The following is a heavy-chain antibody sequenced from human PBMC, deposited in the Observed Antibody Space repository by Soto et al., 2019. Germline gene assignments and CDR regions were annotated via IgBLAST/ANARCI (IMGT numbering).Heavy chain of an antibody. CDR2: FYYSGST. Sequence: QLQLQESGPGLVKPSETLSLTCTVSGGSISSSSYYWGWIRQPPGKGLEWIGTFYYSGSTYYNPSLKKRVTISVDTSKNQFSLMLSSVTAADTAVYYCARHWGRLVFDYWVQGTLVTVSS. J-gene: IGHJ4*02. D-gene: IGHD3-16*01. CDR1: GGSISSSSYY. CDR3: ARHWGRLVFDY. V-gene: IGHV4-39*01.